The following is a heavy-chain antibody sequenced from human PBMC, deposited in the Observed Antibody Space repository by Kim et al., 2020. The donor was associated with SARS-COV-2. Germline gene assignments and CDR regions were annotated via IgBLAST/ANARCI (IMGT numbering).Heavy chain of an antibody. CDR2: FDPEDGET. V-gene: IGHV1-24*01. J-gene: IGHJ3*02. CDR1: GYTLTELS. Sequence: ASVKVSCKVSGYTLTELSMHWVRQAPGKGLEWMGGFDPEDGETIYAQKFQGRVTMTEDTSTDTAYMELSSLRSEDTAVYYCATYEWELPPGGSNAFDIWGQGTMVTVSS. CDR3: ATYEWELPPGGSNAFDI. D-gene: IGHD1-26*01.